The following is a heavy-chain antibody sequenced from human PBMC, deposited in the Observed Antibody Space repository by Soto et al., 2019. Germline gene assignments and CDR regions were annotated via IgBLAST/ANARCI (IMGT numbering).Heavy chain of an antibody. CDR3: AKVGSSSWYQEYYIDF. J-gene: IGHJ4*02. CDR2: IWYDGSNK. V-gene: IGHV3-33*06. Sequence: GGSLRLSCAASGFTFSSYGMHWVRQAPGKGLEWVAVIWYDGSNKYYADSVKGRFTISRDNSKNTLYLQMNSLRAEDTAVYYCAKVGSSSWYQEYYIDFWGQGILVTVSS. CDR1: GFTFSSYG. D-gene: IGHD6-13*01.